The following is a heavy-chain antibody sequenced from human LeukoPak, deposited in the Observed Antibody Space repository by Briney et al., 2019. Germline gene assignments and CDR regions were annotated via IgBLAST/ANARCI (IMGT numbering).Heavy chain of an antibody. J-gene: IGHJ4*02. Sequence: ASVKVSCKVSGYTLTELSMHWVRQAPGKGLEWMGGFDPEDGETIYAQKFQGRVTMTEDTSTDTAYMELSSLRSEDTAVYYCATDQPENYYDSSGYLPDYWGQGTLVTVSS. CDR1: GYTLTELS. D-gene: IGHD3-22*01. CDR2: FDPEDGET. CDR3: ATDQPENYYDSSGYLPDY. V-gene: IGHV1-24*01.